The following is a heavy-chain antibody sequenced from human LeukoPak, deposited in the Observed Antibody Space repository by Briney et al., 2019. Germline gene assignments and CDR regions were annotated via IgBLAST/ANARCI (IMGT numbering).Heavy chain of an antibody. V-gene: IGHV1-2*02. CDR3: ARDLRVGATEKFDY. CDR1: GYTFTAYY. J-gene: IGHJ4*02. CDR2: INPNSGGT. D-gene: IGHD1-26*01. Sequence: ASVKVSCRVSGYTFTAYYLHWVRQAPGQGPEWMGWINPNSGGTNYAQKFQARVTMTRDTSIRTAYMELSRLTSDDTAVYYCARDLRVGATEKFDYWGQGTLVTVSA.